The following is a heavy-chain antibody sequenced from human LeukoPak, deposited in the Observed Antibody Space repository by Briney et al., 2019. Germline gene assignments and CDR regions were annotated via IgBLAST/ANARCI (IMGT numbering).Heavy chain of an antibody. D-gene: IGHD3-10*01. Sequence: SETLSLTCTVSGGSISSSSYYWGWIRQPPGKGLEWIGSIYYSGSTYYNPSLKSRVTISVDTSKNQFSLKLSSVTAADTAVYYCARVGYYGSGSYYNGVFDYWGQGTLVTVSS. V-gene: IGHV4-39*07. CDR3: ARVGYYGSGSYYNGVFDY. J-gene: IGHJ4*02. CDR1: GGSISSSSYY. CDR2: IYYSGST.